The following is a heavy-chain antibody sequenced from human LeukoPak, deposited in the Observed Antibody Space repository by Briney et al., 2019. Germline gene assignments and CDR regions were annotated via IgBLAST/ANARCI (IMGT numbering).Heavy chain of an antibody. D-gene: IGHD1-26*01. CDR1: GITFSSYA. Sequence: GGSLRLSCAASGITFSSYALSWVRQAPGKGLEWVSATSDSGGSTYYADSVKGRFTISRDNSNNTLYLQMNSLRAEDTAVYYCAKDSEKWELLTGYWYFDLWGRGTLVTVSS. V-gene: IGHV3-23*01. J-gene: IGHJ2*01. CDR2: TSDSGGST. CDR3: AKDSEKWELLTGYWYFDL.